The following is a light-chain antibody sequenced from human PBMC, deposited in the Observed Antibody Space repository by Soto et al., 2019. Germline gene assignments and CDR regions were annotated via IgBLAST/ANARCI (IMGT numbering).Light chain of an antibody. J-gene: IGKJ1*01. Sequence: IPITQSPSSLSASVGDRVTISCRASQGIGNALGWYQQKPGKPPKVLIYAASTLQSGVPSRFSGSGSGTDFTLTISCLQSEDFATYYCQQYNSYSFGQGTMVDIK. CDR3: QQYNSYS. CDR2: AAS. CDR1: QGIGNA. V-gene: IGKV1-17*01.